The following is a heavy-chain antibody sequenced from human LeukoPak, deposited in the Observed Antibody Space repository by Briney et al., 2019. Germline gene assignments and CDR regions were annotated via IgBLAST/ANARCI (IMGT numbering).Heavy chain of an antibody. V-gene: IGHV3-21*05. CDR1: GFTFSSYE. CDR3: ARGGDGYNSPFDY. Sequence: GVLRLSCAASGFTFSSYEMNWVRQAPGKGLEWVSYISSSSSYIYYADSVKGRFTISRDNAKNSLYLQMNSLRGEDTAVYYCARGGDGYNSPFDYWGQGTPVTVSS. CDR2: ISSSSSYI. D-gene: IGHD5-24*01. J-gene: IGHJ4*02.